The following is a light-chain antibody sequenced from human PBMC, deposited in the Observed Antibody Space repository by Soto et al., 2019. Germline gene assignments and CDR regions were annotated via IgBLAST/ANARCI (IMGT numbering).Light chain of an antibody. V-gene: IGLV2-14*01. CDR3: SSYTSSNTLYV. Sequence: QLVLTQPASVSGSPGQSITISCTGTSSDVGGYDYVSWYQQHPDKAPKLMIYEVSNRPSGVSSRFSGSKSGNTASLTISGLQAEDEADYYCSSYTSSNTLYVFGTGTKVTVL. CDR1: SSDVGGYDY. J-gene: IGLJ1*01. CDR2: EVS.